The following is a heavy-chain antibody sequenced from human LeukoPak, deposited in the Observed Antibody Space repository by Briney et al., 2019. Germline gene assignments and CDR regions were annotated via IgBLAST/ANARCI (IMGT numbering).Heavy chain of an antibody. CDR3: ARDVSGVLWFGELWSPNYYFDY. CDR2: INPNSGGT. V-gene: IGHV1-2*06. Sequence: ASVKVSCKASGYTFTCYYMHWVRQAPGQGLEWMGRINPNSGGTNYAQKFQGRVTMTRDTSISTAYMELSRLRSDDTAVYYCARDVSGVLWFGELWSPNYYFDYWGQGTLVTVSS. J-gene: IGHJ4*02. CDR1: GYTFTCYY. D-gene: IGHD3-10*01.